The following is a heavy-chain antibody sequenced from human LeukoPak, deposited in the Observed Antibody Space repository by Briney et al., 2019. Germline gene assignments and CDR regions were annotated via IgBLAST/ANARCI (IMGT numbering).Heavy chain of an antibody. CDR1: GFTLTNYW. CDR3: ARESRSAFDY. V-gene: IGHV3-7*01. CDR2: IKQSGGEK. J-gene: IGHJ4*02. D-gene: IGHD2-15*01. Sequence: GGSLRLSCAASGFTLTNYWMSWVRQAPGKGLEWVANIKQSGGEKNYVDSVKGRFTISRDNAKNSVYLQMNSLRAEDTALYYCARESRSAFDYWGQGIMVTVSP.